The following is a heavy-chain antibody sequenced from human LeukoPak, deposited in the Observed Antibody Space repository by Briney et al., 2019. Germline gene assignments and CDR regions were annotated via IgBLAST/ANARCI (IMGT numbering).Heavy chain of an antibody. CDR2: MYYSGSA. Sequence: SETLSLTYTVSGGSISSSSYYWGWISQPPGKGLEWTGSMYYSGSASYNPSLKSRVTISVDTSRNQFSLKLGSVTAADTAVYYCTRHLDTVTDWGQGTLVTVSS. D-gene: IGHD4-17*01. J-gene: IGHJ4*02. V-gene: IGHV4-39*01. CDR3: TRHLDTVTD. CDR1: GGSISSSSYY.